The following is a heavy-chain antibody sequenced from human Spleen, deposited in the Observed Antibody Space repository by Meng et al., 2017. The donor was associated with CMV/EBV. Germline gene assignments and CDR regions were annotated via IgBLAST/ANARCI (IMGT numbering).Heavy chain of an antibody. CDR2: ISNSGNTT. CDR3: ARVFTVVGHYAMDV. J-gene: IGHJ6*02. Sequence: SCTASGFTFSNYAMSWVRQAPGKGLEWVSDISNSGNTTFYADSVKGRFTVSRDNAKKSVYLQMNSLRVEDTAVYYCARVFTVVGHYAMDVWGQGTTVTVSS. D-gene: IGHD2-2*01. V-gene: IGHV3-11*01. CDR1: GFTFSNYA.